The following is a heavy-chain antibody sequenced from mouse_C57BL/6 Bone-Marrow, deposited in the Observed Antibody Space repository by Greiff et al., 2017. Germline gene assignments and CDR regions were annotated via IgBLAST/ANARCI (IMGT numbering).Heavy chain of an antibody. J-gene: IGHJ4*01. CDR2: INPNSGST. CDR1: GYTFTSYW. Sequence: VQLQQSGAELVKPGASVKLSCKASGYTFTSYWMHWVKQRPGQGLEWIGMINPNSGSTKYNEKFKSKATLTADKYSSPAYMQLSSLTSEDSAVYYCARWDGCDTGYAMDYWGQGTSVTVSS. CDR3: ARWDGCDTGYAMDY. V-gene: IGHV1-64*01. D-gene: IGHD2-2*01.